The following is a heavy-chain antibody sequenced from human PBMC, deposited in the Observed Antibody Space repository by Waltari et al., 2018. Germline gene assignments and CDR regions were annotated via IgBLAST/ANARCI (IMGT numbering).Heavy chain of an antibody. CDR3: ARRNRVMDAFDI. J-gene: IGHJ3*02. CDR1: GGSIYTTSYY. Sequence: QLHLQESGAGLLKPSETLSLTCPVSGGSIYTTSYYWGWIRRPPGKGLEWIGTIDYSGSAHYNPALKSRVTISIDTSKNQFSLEMRSVTAADTSIYYCARRNRVMDAFDIWGQGTMVTVSA. V-gene: IGHV4-39*01. CDR2: IDYSGSA. D-gene: IGHD2-21*01.